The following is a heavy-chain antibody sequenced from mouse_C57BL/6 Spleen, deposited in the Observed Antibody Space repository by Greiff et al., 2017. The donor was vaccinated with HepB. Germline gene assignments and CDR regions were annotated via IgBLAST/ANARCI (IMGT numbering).Heavy chain of an antibody. J-gene: IGHJ1*03. CDR3: AREGGVRIITTVVARSYWYFDV. Sequence: VQLQQSGPELVKPGASVKISCKASGYSFTDYNMNWVKQSNGKSLEWIGVINPNYGTTSYNQKFKGKATLTVDQSSSTAYMQLNSLTSEDSAVYYCAREGGVRIITTVVARSYWYFDVWGTGTTVTVSS. V-gene: IGHV1-39*01. CDR1: GYSFTDYN. CDR2: INPNYGTT. D-gene: IGHD1-1*01.